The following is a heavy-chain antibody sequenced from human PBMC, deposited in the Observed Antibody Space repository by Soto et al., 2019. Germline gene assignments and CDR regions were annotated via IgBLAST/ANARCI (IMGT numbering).Heavy chain of an antibody. V-gene: IGHV1-58*01. CDR2: IVVGSGNT. J-gene: IGHJ4*02. CDR3: ATDKGDSYGYGNY. CDR1: GFTFTNSA. D-gene: IGHD5-18*01. Sequence: SVKVSCKASGFTFTNSAVQWVRRARGQRLEWIGWIVVGSGNTNYAQKFQERVTITRDMSTTTAYMELSSLRSEDTAVYYCATDKGDSYGYGNYWGQGTLVTVSS.